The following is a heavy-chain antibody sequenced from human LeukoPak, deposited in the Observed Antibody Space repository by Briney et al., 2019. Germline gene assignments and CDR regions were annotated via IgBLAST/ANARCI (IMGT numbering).Heavy chain of an antibody. CDR1: GGSISSGDYY. CDR3: ASDYGDYAEYFQH. Sequence: PSETLSLTCTVSGGSISSGDYYWSWIRQPPGKGLEWIGYIYYSGSTNYNPSLKSRVTISVDTSKNQFSLKLSSVTAADTAVYYCASDYGDYAEYFQHWGQGTLVTVSS. V-gene: IGHV4-30-4*01. J-gene: IGHJ1*01. D-gene: IGHD4-17*01. CDR2: IYYSGST.